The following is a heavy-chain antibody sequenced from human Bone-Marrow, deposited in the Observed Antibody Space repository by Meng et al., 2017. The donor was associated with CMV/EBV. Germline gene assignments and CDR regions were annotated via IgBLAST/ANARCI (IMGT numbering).Heavy chain of an antibody. D-gene: IGHD1-26*01. CDR1: GDSISSSSCS. CDR2: IYYSGST. V-gene: IGHV4-39*07. Sequence: GSLRLSCTISGDSISSSSCSWGWIRQPPGKGLAYFGTIYYSGSTFYNPSFKSRVTISVDTSMNHFSLKLTSVTAADTAVYYCARDRIVGATLDYWGQGTLVTVSS. J-gene: IGHJ4*02. CDR3: ARDRIVGATLDY.